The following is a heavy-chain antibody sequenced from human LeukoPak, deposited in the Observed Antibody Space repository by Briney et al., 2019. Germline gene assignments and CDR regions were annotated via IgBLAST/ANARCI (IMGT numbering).Heavy chain of an antibody. Sequence: SETLSLTCTVSGGSISSYYWSWIRQPAGKGLEWIGRIYTSGSTNYNPSLKSRVTMSVDTSKNQFSLKLSSVTAADTAVYYCARIGDMYSSSYHFDYWGQGTLVTVSS. V-gene: IGHV4-4*07. CDR3: ARIGDMYSSSYHFDY. CDR2: IYTSGST. D-gene: IGHD6-13*01. CDR1: GGSISSYY. J-gene: IGHJ4*02.